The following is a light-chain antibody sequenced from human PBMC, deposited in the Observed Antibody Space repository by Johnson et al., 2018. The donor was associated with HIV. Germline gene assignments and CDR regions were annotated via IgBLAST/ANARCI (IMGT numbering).Light chain of an antibody. CDR1: SSNVGNNY. J-gene: IGLJ1*01. CDR2: ENN. Sequence: QSVLSQPPSVSAAPGQKVTIYCSGSSSNVGNNYVSWYQQLPGTAPKLLIYENNKRPSGIPDRFSGSKSDTSATLGITGLQTGDEAEYYCGTWDTSLRVYVFGTGTKVTVL. CDR3: GTWDTSLRVYV. V-gene: IGLV1-51*02.